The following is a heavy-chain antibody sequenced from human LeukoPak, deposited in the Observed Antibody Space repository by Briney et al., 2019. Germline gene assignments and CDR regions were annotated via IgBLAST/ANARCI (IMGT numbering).Heavy chain of an antibody. CDR2: IYYSGST. D-gene: IGHD5-24*01. CDR1: GGSISSSSYY. Sequence: SETLSLTCTVSGGSISSSSYYWGWIRQPPGKGLEWIGSIYYSGSTYYNPSLKSRVTISVDTSKNQFSLKLSSVTAADTAVYYCARGVDYYNYWGQGTLVTVSS. CDR3: ARGVDYYNY. J-gene: IGHJ4*02. V-gene: IGHV4-39*07.